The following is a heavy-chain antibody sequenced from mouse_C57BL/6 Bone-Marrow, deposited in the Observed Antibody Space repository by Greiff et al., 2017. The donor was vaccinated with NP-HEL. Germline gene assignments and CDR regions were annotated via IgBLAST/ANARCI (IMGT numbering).Heavy chain of an antibody. V-gene: IGHV1-69*01. CDR1: GYTFTSYW. CDR2: IDPSDSYT. D-gene: IGHD1-1*02. J-gene: IGHJ2*01. CDR3: AKEAVEATDY. Sequence: QVQLQQPGAELVMPGASVKLSCKASGYTFTSYWMHWVKQRPGQGLEWIGEIDPSDSYTNYNQKFKGKSTLTVDKSSSTAYMQLSSLTSEDSAVYYCAKEAVEATDYWGQGTTLTVSS.